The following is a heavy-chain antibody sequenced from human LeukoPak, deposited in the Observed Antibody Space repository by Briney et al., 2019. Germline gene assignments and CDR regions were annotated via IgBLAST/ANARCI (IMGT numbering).Heavy chain of an antibody. CDR2: ISGNNDNP. Sequence: ASVKVSCKTSGYTFSSFGINWVRQAPGQGLEWMGWISGNNDNPNYGQKFQGRFTVTTDSSTSTAYMELRNLRFDDTAVYYCARDGTSTDDYWGQGTLVTVSS. J-gene: IGHJ4*02. CDR1: GYTFSSFG. D-gene: IGHD2-2*01. CDR3: ARDGTSTDDY. V-gene: IGHV1-18*01.